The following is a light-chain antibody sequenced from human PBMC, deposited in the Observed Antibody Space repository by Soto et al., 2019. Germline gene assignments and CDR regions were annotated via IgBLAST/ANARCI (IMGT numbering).Light chain of an antibody. J-gene: IGKJ3*01. CDR2: GGS. CDR1: QRVSSSY. CDR3: QQRSNGPGFT. V-gene: IGKV3D-20*02. Sequence: EIVLTQSPGTLSLSPGERATFSCRASQRVSSSYLGWYQQKPGQAPRLLIYGGSSRATGIPDRFSGSGSGTDFTLTISRLEPEDSAVYYCQQRSNGPGFTFGPGTKVDIK.